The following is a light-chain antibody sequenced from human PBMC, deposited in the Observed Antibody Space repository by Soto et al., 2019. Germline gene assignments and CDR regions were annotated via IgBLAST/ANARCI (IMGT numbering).Light chain of an antibody. J-gene: IGKJ2*01. CDR2: GSS. CDR1: QSVSNNY. CDR3: QQYGSSPPYT. Sequence: EVVLTQSPGTLSLSPGERATLSCRASQSVSNNYLAWYQQKPGQSPKLLIFGSSDRATGIPDRFSVSGSGTEFNITISSLETEDFAVYNCQQYGSSPPYTFGQGTKLDIK. V-gene: IGKV3-20*01.